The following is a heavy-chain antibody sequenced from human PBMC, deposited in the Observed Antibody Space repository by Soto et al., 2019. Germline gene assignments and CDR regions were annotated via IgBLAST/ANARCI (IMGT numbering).Heavy chain of an antibody. Sequence: GASVKVSCKASGGTFSSYAISWVRQAPGQGLEWMGGIIPIFGTANYAQKFQGRVTITADESKNTLYLQMNSLRVEDTAIYYCAKGRGLGDLLSHFDCWGQGTLVTVS. CDR1: GGTFSSYA. V-gene: IGHV1-69*13. J-gene: IGHJ4*02. D-gene: IGHD3-16*01. CDR3: AKGRGLGDLLSHFDC. CDR2: IIPIFGTA.